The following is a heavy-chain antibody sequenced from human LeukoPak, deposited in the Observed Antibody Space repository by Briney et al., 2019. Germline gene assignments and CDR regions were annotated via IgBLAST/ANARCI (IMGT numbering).Heavy chain of an antibody. CDR3: ARGSYGSGILHWFDP. CDR2: ISAYNGNT. V-gene: IGHV1-18*04. J-gene: IGHJ5*02. CDR1: GYTFTSYG. D-gene: IGHD3-10*01. Sequence: ASVRVSCKASGYTFTSYGISWVRQAPGQGLEWMGWISAYNGNTNYAQKLQGRVTMTTDTSTSTAYMELRSLTSDDTAVYYCARGSYGSGILHWFDPWGQGTLVTV.